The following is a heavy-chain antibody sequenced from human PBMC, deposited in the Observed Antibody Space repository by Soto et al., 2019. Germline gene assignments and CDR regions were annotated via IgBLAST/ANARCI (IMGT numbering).Heavy chain of an antibody. J-gene: IGHJ4*02. CDR1: GFTFSSYS. Sequence: GSLRLSCAASGFTFSSYSMNWVRQAPGKGLEWVSSISSSSSYIYYADSVKGRFTISRDNAKNSLYLQMNSLRAEDTAVYYCASETPGIAAAGPLRNDYWGQGTLVTVSS. CDR2: ISSSSSYI. V-gene: IGHV3-21*01. D-gene: IGHD6-13*01. CDR3: ASETPGIAAAGPLRNDY.